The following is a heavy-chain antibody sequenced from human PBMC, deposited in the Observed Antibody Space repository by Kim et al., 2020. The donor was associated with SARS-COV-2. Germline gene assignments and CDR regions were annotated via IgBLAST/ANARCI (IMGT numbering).Heavy chain of an antibody. D-gene: IGHD3-10*01. CDR1: GFTFSNAW. V-gene: IGHV3-15*04. CDR3: TTDALLWFGTRDFDY. Sequence: GGSLRLSCAASGFTFSNAWMSWVRQAPGKGLEWVGRIESKTDGGTTDYAAPVKGRFTISRDDSKNTLYLQMNSLKTEDTAVYYCTTDALLWFGTRDFDY. J-gene: IGHJ4*01. CDR2: IESKTDGGTT.